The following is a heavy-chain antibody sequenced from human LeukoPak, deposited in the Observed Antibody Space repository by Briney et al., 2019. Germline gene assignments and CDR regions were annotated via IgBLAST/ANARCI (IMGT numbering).Heavy chain of an antibody. V-gene: IGHV3-23*01. J-gene: IGHJ6*03. CDR2: ISGSGGST. CDR3: AKGAVESLDYYFYMEV. D-gene: IGHD2-15*01. CDR1: GFPFSNFA. Sequence: GGSLRLSCAASGFPFSNFAMNWVRQAPGKGLQWVSSISGSGGSTYNADSVKSRFTISRDNSKNTLYLEMSTLIAEDTAVYYCAKGAVESLDYYFYMEVWGKGTTVTVSS.